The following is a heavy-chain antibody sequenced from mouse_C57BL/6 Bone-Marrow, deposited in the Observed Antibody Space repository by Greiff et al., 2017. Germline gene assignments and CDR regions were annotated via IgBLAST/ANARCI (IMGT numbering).Heavy chain of an antibody. CDR1: GYAFSSSW. Sequence: VQLQQSGPELVKPGASVKISCKASGYAFSSSWMNWVKQRPGKGLEWIGRIYPGDGDTNYNGKFKGKATLTADKSSSTAYMQLSSLTSEDSAVYFCARGGYYYGSSLFDYWGQGTTLTVSS. V-gene: IGHV1-82*01. J-gene: IGHJ2*01. D-gene: IGHD1-1*01. CDR3: ARGGYYYGSSLFDY. CDR2: IYPGDGDT.